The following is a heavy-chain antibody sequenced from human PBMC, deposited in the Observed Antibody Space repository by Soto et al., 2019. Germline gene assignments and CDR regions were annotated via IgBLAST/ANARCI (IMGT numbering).Heavy chain of an antibody. CDR2: ISYDGSNK. CDR3: AKGPEGPYSSWYEY. V-gene: IGHV3-30*18. Sequence: QVPLVESGGGVVQPGRSLRLSCAASGFTFSSYGMHWVRQAPGKGLEWVAVISYDGSNKYYADSVKGRFTISRDNSKNTLYLQMNSLRAEDTAVYYCAKGPEGPYSSWYEYWGQGTLVTVSS. CDR1: GFTFSSYG. J-gene: IGHJ4*02. D-gene: IGHD6-13*01.